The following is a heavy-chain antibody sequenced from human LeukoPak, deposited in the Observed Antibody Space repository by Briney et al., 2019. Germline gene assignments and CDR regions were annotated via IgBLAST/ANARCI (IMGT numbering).Heavy chain of an antibody. V-gene: IGHV1-46*01. J-gene: IGHJ6*03. D-gene: IGHD3-10*01. CDR2: INPSGGST. CDR1: GYTFTRYY. Sequence: ASVKVSCKASGYTFTRYYMHWVRQAPGQGLEWMGIINPSGGSTSYAQKFQGRVTMTRDTSTSTVYMELSSLRSEDTAVYYCAREGAGWGSITMVRGVLYYMDVWGKGTTVTVSS. CDR3: AREGAGWGSITMVRGVLYYMDV.